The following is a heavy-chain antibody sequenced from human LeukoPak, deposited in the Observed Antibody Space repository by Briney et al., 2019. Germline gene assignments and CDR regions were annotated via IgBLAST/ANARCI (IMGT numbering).Heavy chain of an antibody. CDR3: ARGRSSTYNWNDFDY. V-gene: IGHV4-59*12. D-gene: IGHD1-1*01. CDR2: IYYSGST. J-gene: IGHJ4*02. Sequence: SETLSLTCTVSGGSISSYYWSWIRQPPGKGLEWIGNIYYSGSTNYNPSLKSRVTISVDTSKNQFSLKLSSVTAADTAVYYCARGRSSTYNWNDFDYWGQGTLVTVSS. CDR1: GGSISSYY.